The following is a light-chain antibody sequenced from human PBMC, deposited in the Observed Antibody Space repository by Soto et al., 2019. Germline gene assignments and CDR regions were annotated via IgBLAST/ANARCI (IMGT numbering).Light chain of an antibody. CDR2: DAS. CDR3: QQRKT. J-gene: IGKJ4*01. V-gene: IGKV3-11*01. Sequence: EIVLTQSPATLSLSPGERATLSCRAGQSVSSYLAWYQQKPGQAPRLLLYDASTRATGIPARFCGSGSGTDFTLTISSLEPEDFAVYYCQQRKTFGGGTKVEIK. CDR1: QSVSSY.